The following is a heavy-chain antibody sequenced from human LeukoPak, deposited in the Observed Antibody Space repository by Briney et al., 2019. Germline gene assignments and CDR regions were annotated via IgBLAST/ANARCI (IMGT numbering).Heavy chain of an antibody. CDR2: INSDGSST. D-gene: IGHD3-10*01. CDR3: ARRVEGRGSYHNYAMDV. V-gene: IGHV3-74*01. CDR1: GFTFSSYW. Sequence: GGSLRLSCAASGFTFSSYWMHWVRQAPGKGLVWVSRINSDGSSTSYADSVKGRFTISRDNAKNTLYLQMNSLRIEDTAVYYCARRVEGRGSYHNYAMDVWGQGATVTVSS. J-gene: IGHJ6*02.